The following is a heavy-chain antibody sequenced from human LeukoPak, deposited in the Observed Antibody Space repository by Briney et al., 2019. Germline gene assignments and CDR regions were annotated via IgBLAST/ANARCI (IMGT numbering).Heavy chain of an antibody. D-gene: IGHD6-13*01. V-gene: IGHV3-21*01. CDR1: GFTFSSFS. Sequence: GGSLRLSCVASGFTFSSFSMDWVRQAPGKGLEWVSSISSSSNYIYYADSVKGRFTISRDNSKNTLYLQMNSLRAEDTAVYYCARGHIAAAGHEFFDYWGQGTLVTVSS. J-gene: IGHJ4*02. CDR2: ISSSSNYI. CDR3: ARGHIAAAGHEFFDY.